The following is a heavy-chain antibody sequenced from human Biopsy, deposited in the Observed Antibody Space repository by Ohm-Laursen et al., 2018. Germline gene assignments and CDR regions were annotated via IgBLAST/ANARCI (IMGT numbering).Heavy chain of an antibody. D-gene: IGHD3-10*01. CDR1: GYTFTTYA. V-gene: IGHV1-18*01. CDR3: ARGIGSMVRGVIINVNNWFDP. Sequence: SSVKVSCHASGYTFTTYAISWVRHPPGQGLGWMGWISTYNGNTNYAQKVQGRVTMTTDTSTSTAYMELRSLRSDDTAVYYCARGIGSMVRGVIINVNNWFDPWGQGTLVTVSS. CDR2: ISTYNGNT. J-gene: IGHJ5*02.